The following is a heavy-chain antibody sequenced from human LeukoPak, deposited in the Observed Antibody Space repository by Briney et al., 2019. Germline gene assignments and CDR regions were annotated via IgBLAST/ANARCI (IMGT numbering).Heavy chain of an antibody. CDR2: IYLYGTT. V-gene: IGHV4-4*02. D-gene: IGHD2-2*01. CDR1: IGSISSSKW. Sequence: SETLSLTCSVSIGSISSSKWWSWVRQSPVKGLEWIGEIYLYGTTNYNPSFTSRVTMPVDRSRNQFSLKLTSVTAADTAVYYCASSPIVVVPAARPNYNWFDPWGQGTLVTVSS. J-gene: IGHJ5*02. CDR3: ASSPIVVVPAARPNYNWFDP.